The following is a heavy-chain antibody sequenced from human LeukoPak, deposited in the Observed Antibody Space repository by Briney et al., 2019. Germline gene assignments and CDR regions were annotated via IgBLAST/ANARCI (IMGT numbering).Heavy chain of an antibody. D-gene: IGHD5-18*01. V-gene: IGHV7-4-1*02. J-gene: IGHJ4*02. CDR2: INTNTGNP. CDR1: GYTFTSYA. Sequence: GASVKVSCKASGYTFTSYAMNWVRQAPGQGLEWMGWINTNTGNPTYAQGFTGRFVFSLDTSVSTAYLQISSLKAEDTAVYYCARVLARGYSYGLAHAGFDYWGQGTLVTVSS. CDR3: ARVLARGYSYGLAHAGFDY.